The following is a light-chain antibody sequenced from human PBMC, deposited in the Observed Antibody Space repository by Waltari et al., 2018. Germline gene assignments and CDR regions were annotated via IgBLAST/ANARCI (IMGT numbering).Light chain of an antibody. CDR3: QQRGGWPLT. Sequence: VVTQSPVTLSLSPGERATLSCRTSQSVSTYFTWYQQRPGQAPRLLISDASNRASGVPARFSGSGSGTDFTLTISSLEPDDSAVYYCQQRGGWPLTFGQGTRLEIK. CDR1: QSVSTY. CDR2: DAS. V-gene: IGKV3-11*01. J-gene: IGKJ5*01.